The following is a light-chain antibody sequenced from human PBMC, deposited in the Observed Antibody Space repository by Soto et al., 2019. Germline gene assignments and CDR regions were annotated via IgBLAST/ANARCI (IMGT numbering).Light chain of an antibody. Sequence: DIQLTQSPSFLSASVGDRVTITCRASQGISSYLAWYQQKPGKAPKLLIYAASTLQSGVPFRFSGSGSGTKFTLTISSLQPEDFATYYCQQLNRYPRTFGQGTKLEIK. V-gene: IGKV1-9*01. J-gene: IGKJ2*01. CDR2: AAS. CDR1: QGISSY. CDR3: QQLNRYPRT.